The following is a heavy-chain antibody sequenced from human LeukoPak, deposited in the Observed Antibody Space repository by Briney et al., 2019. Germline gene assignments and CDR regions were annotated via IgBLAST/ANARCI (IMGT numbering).Heavy chain of an antibody. CDR3: ARQTGSGLFILP. CDR2: MYYNGNT. Sequence: SETLSLTCTVSGGSISGYYWTWIRQPPGKGLEWIGYMYYNGNTNYNPSLKSRVTISVDPSKNQFSLKLTSVTAADAAVYYCARQTGSGLFILPGGQGTLVTVSS. CDR1: GGSISGYY. V-gene: IGHV4-59*08. J-gene: IGHJ4*02. D-gene: IGHD3/OR15-3a*01.